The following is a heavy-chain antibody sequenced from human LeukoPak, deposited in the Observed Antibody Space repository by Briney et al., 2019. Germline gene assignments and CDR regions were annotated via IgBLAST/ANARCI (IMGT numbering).Heavy chain of an antibody. CDR2: IYYSEST. Sequence: PGGSLRLSCAATGFTFSSYAMNWIRQPPGKGLEWIGSIYYSESTYQNPSLKSRVTISVDTSKNQFSLKLSSVTAADTAVYYCARIPTVTLFDYWGQGTLVTVSS. CDR1: GFTFSSYA. CDR3: ARIPTVTLFDY. J-gene: IGHJ4*02. V-gene: IGHV4-38-2*01. D-gene: IGHD4-17*01.